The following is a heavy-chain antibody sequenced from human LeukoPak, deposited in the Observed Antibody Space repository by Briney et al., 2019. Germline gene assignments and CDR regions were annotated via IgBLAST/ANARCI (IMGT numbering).Heavy chain of an antibody. CDR2: ISSSSSYI. CDR1: GFTFSSYS. V-gene: IGHV3-21*01. J-gene: IGHJ6*03. D-gene: IGHD1-1*01. CDR3: ARDRLLEDRDQYYYHYYMDV. Sequence: GGSLRLFCAASGFTFSSYSMNWVRQAPGKGLEGVSSISSSSSYIYYADSVKGRFTIPRDNAKNSLYLQMNSLRAEDTVVYHCARDRLLEDRDQYYYHYYMDVWGKGTTVTVSS.